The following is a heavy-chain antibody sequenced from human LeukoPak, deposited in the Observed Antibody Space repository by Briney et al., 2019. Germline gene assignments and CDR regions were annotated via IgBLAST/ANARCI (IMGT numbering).Heavy chain of an antibody. D-gene: IGHD3-22*01. J-gene: IGHJ6*03. CDR3: ARAGEWLLLTDYYYYYMDV. CDR1: GYTLTELS. V-gene: IGHV1-24*01. Sequence: ASVKVSCKVSGYTLTELSMHWVRQAPGKGLGWMGRFDPEDGETIYAQKFQGRVTMTEDTSTSTAYMELRSLRSDDTAVYYCARAGEWLLLTDYYYYYMDVWGKGTTVTVSS. CDR2: FDPEDGET.